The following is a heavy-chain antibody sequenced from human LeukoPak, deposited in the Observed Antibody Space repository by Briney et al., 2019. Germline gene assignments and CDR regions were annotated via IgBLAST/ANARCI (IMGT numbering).Heavy chain of an antibody. Sequence: PGGSLRLSCAASGSTVSSNYMSWVRQAPGKGLEWVSVIYSGGSTYYADSVKGRFTISRDNSKNTLYLQMNSLRAEDTAVYYCARDGGYSYGTGYWGQGTLVTVSS. CDR2: IYSGGST. J-gene: IGHJ4*02. CDR1: GSTVSSNY. D-gene: IGHD5-18*01. V-gene: IGHV3-53*01. CDR3: ARDGGYSYGTGY.